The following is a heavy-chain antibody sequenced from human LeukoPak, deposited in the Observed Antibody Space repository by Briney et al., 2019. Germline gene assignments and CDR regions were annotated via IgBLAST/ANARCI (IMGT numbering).Heavy chain of an antibody. V-gene: IGHV3-33*01. CDR3: ARGSRIIADHFYGLDV. CDR2: IWYNGSNA. CDR1: GFIFSHYG. J-gene: IGHJ6*02. D-gene: IGHD6-13*01. Sequence: GMPLTLSCGASGFIFSHYGVLCARQARGKGLVWVTNIWYNGSNAYCAASVKSRFIISRDNTKNTVHMKMTTLRTENTAMYDTARGSRIIADHFYGLDVWGRGNTVTVSS.